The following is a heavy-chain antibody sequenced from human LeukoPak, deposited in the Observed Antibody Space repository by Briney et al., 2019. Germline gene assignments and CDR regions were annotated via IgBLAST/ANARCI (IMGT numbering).Heavy chain of an antibody. J-gene: IGHJ4*02. CDR2: INAYNGNT. CDR3: ARWGLLKTSDYFDY. D-gene: IGHD1-26*01. CDR1: GYTFTSYG. V-gene: IGHV1-18*01. Sequence: ASVKVSCKASGYTFTSYGISWVRQAPGQGLEWMGWINAYNGNTNYAQKFQGRVTMTRDTSTSTAYMELSRLTSDDTAVYYCARWGLLKTSDYFDYWGQRTLLTVSS.